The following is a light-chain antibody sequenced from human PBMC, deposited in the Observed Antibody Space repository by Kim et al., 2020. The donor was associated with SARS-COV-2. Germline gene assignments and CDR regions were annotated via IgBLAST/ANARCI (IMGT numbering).Light chain of an antibody. CDR3: SSYTSSSTLI. J-gene: IGLJ2*01. V-gene: IGLV2-14*03. Sequence: QSALTQTASVSGSPGQSITISCTGTSSDVGGYKYVSWYQQHPGKAPRVVIYEVSERPSGVSHRFSGSKSGNTASLTISGLQAEDEADYYCSSYTSSSTLIFGGGTKLTVL. CDR2: EVS. CDR1: SSDVGGYKY.